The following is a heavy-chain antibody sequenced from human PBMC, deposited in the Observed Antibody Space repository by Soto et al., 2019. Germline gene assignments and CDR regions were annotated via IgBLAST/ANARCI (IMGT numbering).Heavy chain of an antibody. D-gene: IGHD3-22*01. CDR3: AKDGYYYDSSGYPDF. V-gene: IGHV3-23*01. J-gene: IGHJ4*02. CDR1: GFNFSSYA. Sequence: GGSLRLSCAASGFNFSSYAMSWVRQAPGKGLEWVSSISGNGGNTYYADSVRGRFTISRHNSKTTLYVQMDSLRAEDTAIYYCAKDGYYYDSSGYPDFWGQGTLVTVSS. CDR2: ISGNGGNT.